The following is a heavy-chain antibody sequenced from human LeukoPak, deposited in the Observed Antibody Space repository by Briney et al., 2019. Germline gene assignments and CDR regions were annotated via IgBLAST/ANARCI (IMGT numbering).Heavy chain of an antibody. J-gene: IGHJ5*02. V-gene: IGHV3-30*02. CDR1: GFTFSNYA. D-gene: IGHD3-3*01. Sequence: GGSLRLSCATSGFTFSNYAMHWVRQAPGKGLEWVAFIRYDGGNKYYADSVKGRFTISRDKSKDTLYLQMNSLRPEDTAVYYCARGDVLRFLEWLSYNWFDPWGQGTLVTVSS. CDR2: IRYDGGNK. CDR3: ARGDVLRFLEWLSYNWFDP.